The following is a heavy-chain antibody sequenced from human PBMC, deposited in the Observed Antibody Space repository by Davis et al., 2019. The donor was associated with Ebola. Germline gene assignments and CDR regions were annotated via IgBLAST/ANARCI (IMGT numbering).Heavy chain of an antibody. CDR1: GGSISSSTYY. D-gene: IGHD3-3*01. V-gene: IGHV4-39*01. J-gene: IGHJ6*04. Sequence: MPGGSLRLSCTVSGGSISSSTYYWGWTRQPPGKGLVWTGSIYYSGSTYYNPSLKSRVTISVDTSKNQFSLKLSSVTAADTAVYYCARDNFWSGYYMYYYGMDVWGKGTTVTVSS. CDR3: ARDNFWSGYYMYYYGMDV. CDR2: IYYSGST.